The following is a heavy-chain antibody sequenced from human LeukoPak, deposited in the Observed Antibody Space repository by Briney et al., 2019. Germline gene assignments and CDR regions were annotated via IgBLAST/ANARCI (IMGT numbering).Heavy chain of an antibody. V-gene: IGHV4-59*01. CDR3: ARISSSNWYNERGAFDV. Sequence: PSETLSLTCTVSGGSISSYYWSWIRQSPGKGLECIGYIHYTGSTNYNPSLKSRVTMSVDTSKNQFSLKLRSVTAADTAVYYCARISSSNWYNERGAFDVWGQGTMVTVSS. D-gene: IGHD6-13*01. CDR2: IHYTGST. CDR1: GGSISSYY. J-gene: IGHJ3*01.